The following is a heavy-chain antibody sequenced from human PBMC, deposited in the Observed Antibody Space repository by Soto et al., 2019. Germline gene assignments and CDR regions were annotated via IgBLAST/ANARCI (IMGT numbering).Heavy chain of an antibody. CDR2: IYYSGST. V-gene: IGHV4-59*01. J-gene: IGHJ4*02. D-gene: IGHD5-12*01. CDR1: GGSISSYY. Sequence: SETLSLTCTVSGGSISSYYWSWIRQPPGTGLEWIGYIYYSGSTNYNPSLKSRVTISVDTSKNQFSLKLSSVTAADTAVYYCARGGGYDPHFDYWGQGTLVTVSS. CDR3: ARGGGYDPHFDY.